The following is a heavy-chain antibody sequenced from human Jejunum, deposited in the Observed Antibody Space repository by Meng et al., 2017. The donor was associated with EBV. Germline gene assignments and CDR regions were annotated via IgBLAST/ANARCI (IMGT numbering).Heavy chain of an antibody. CDR1: GFTVSSNY. Sequence: EVQVVESGGGLIQPGGSLSLSCVASGFTVSSNYMTWVRQAPGKGLEWVAIIYTGGTTRYADSVTGRFTISRDNAKNTLFLQMSSLRVEDTAMYYCAKQFAGSYGDSFDIWGQGTMVTVSS. CDR3: AKQFAGSYGDSFDI. J-gene: IGHJ3*02. V-gene: IGHV3-53*01. D-gene: IGHD3-10*01. CDR2: IYTGGTT.